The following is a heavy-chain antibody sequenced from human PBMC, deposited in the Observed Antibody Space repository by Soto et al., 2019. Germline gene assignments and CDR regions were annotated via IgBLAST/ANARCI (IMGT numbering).Heavy chain of an antibody. Sequence: GGSLRLSCAASGFTFSSYSMNWVRQAPGKGLEWVSSISSSSSYIYYADSVKGRFTISRDNAKNSLYLQMNSLRAEDTAVYYCARGAGVVFGHTVISEMDTWAIGTSLTISS. CDR3: ARGAGVVFGHTVISEMDT. V-gene: IGHV3-21*01. J-gene: IGHJ6*04. CDR2: ISSSSSYI. CDR1: GFTFSSYS. D-gene: IGHD4-17*01.